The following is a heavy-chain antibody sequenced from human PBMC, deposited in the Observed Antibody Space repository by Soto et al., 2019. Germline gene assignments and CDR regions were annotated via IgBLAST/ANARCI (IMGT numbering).Heavy chain of an antibody. CDR2: ISAYNGNT. D-gene: IGHD6-13*01. CDR3: ARERYSSSWWGSDYYGMDV. CDR1: GYTFTSYG. Sequence: ASVKVSCKASGYTFTSYGISWVRQAPGQGLDWMGWISAYNGNTNYAQKLQGRVTMTTDTSTSTAYMELRSLRSDDTAVYYCARERYSSSWWGSDYYGMDVWGQGTTVTVSS. J-gene: IGHJ6*02. V-gene: IGHV1-18*01.